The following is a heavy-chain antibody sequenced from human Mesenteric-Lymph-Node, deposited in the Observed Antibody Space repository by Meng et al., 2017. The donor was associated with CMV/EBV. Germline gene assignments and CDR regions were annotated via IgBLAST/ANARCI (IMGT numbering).Heavy chain of an antibody. CDR3: ARHQRWLKSEGGFNY. D-gene: IGHD4-23*01. CDR2: INHSGST. V-gene: IGHV4-34*01. Sequence: QVQLQQWGAGLLKPSEILSLTCAVYGGSFSGYYWSWIRQPPGKGLEWIGEINHSGSTNYNPSLKSRVTISVDTSKNQFSLKLSSVTAADTAVYYCARHQRWLKSEGGFNYWGQGTLVTVSS. J-gene: IGHJ4*02. CDR1: GGSFSGYY.